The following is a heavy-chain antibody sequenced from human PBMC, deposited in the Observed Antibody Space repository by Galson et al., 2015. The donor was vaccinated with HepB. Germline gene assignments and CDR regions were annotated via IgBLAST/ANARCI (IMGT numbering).Heavy chain of an antibody. V-gene: IGHV3-74*01. J-gene: IGHJ4*02. CDR3: WRPLGW. Sequence: SLRLSCAASGFPFRSYWMHWVRQAPGKGLEWVSYINSDGTNTDYADSVRGRFTISRDNARNTVYLQMNYLRVEDTAVYYCWRPLGWGGRGTLVTASS. D-gene: IGHD1-1*01. CDR1: GFPFRSYW. CDR2: INSDGTNT.